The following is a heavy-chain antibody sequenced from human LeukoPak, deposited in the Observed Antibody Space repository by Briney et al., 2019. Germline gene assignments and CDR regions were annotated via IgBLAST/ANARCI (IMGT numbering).Heavy chain of an antibody. J-gene: IGHJ6*03. CDR2: ISGYNGNT. CDR1: GYTFG. CDR3: ARDSRDYYYYYMDV. V-gene: IGHV1-18*01. Sequence: ASVKVSCKASGYTFGISWVRQAPGQGLEWMGWISGYNGNTNYAQKLQGRVTMTTDTSTSTAYMELRSLRSDDTAVYYCARDSRDYYYYYMDVWGKGTTVTVSS.